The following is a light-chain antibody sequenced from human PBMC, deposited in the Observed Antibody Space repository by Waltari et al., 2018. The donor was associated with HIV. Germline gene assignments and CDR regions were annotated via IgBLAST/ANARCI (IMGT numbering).Light chain of an antibody. CDR3: CSYVSEIVPCV. CDR2: DVS. Sequence: QTALTQPASVSGSPGQSITIYCPGTSSDVGEYNLVSWYQQHPGKAPRLIIYDVSERPAGVSNRFTGSKSGNTASLTISGLQAEDEADYYCCSYVSEIVPCVFGGGTKLTVL. CDR1: SSDVGEYNL. V-gene: IGLV2-23*02. J-gene: IGLJ3*02.